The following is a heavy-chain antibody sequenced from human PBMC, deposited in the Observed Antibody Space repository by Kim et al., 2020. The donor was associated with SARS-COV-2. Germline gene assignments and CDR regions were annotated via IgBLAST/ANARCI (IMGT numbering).Heavy chain of an antibody. Sequence: GGSLRLSCAASGFTFSSYGMHWVRQAPGKGLEWVAVISYDGSNKYYADSVKGRFTISRDNSKNTLYLQMISLRAEDTAVYYCARYGYGSGSYIDYWGQGTLVTVSS. V-gene: IGHV3-33*05. CDR1: GFTFSSYG. D-gene: IGHD3-10*01. CDR3: ARYGYGSGSYIDY. CDR2: ISYDGSNK. J-gene: IGHJ4*02.